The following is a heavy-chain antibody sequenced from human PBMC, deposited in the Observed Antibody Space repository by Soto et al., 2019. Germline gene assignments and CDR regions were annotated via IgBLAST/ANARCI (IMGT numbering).Heavy chain of an antibody. CDR2: MNPNSGNT. Sequence: ASVKVSCKASGYTFTSYDINWVRQATGQGLEWMGWMNPNSGNTGYAQKFQGRVTMTRNTSISTAYMELSSLRSGDTAVYYCARGQSRDDAFDIWGQGTMVTVSS. CDR3: ARGQSRDDAFDI. V-gene: IGHV1-8*01. CDR1: GYTFTSYD. J-gene: IGHJ3*02.